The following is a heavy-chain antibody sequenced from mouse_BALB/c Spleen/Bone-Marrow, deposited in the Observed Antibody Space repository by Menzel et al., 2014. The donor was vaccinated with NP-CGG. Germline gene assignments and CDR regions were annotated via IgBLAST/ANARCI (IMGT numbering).Heavy chain of an antibody. Sequence: QVQLKESGAELARPGASVKMSCKASGYTFTSYTMHWVKQRPGQGLKWIGYINPSSGYTNYNQKFKDKATLTADKSSSTAYMQLSSLTSEDSAVYYCAYGNYGYAMDYWGQGTSVTVSS. CDR1: GYTFTSYT. CDR3: AYGNYGYAMDY. D-gene: IGHD2-10*02. J-gene: IGHJ4*01. V-gene: IGHV1-4*01. CDR2: INPSSGYT.